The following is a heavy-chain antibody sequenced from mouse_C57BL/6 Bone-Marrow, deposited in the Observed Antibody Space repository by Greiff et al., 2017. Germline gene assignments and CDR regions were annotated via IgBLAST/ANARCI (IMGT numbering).Heavy chain of an antibody. CDR2: IYPGDGDT. D-gene: IGHD2-5*01. CDR1: GYAFSSSW. Sequence: VQLQESGPELVKPGASVKISCKASGYAFSSSWMNWVKQRPGKGLEWIGRIYPGDGDTNYNGKFKGKATLTADKSSSTAYMQLSSLTSEDSAVYCCARYSNLYYFDYWGQGTTLTVSS. CDR3: ARYSNLYYFDY. J-gene: IGHJ2*01. V-gene: IGHV1-82*01.